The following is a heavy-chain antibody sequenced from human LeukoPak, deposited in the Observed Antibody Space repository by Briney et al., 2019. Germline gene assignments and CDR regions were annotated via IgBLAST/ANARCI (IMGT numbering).Heavy chain of an antibody. CDR2: IYHSGST. CDR1: GGSISSSNW. Sequence: PSGTLSLTCAVSGGSISSSNWWSWVRQPPGKGLEWIGEIYHSGSTNYNPSLKSRVTISVDKSKNQFSLNLSSVTAADTAVYYCARRSRGSWLVGSYFDYWGQGTLVTVFS. J-gene: IGHJ4*02. V-gene: IGHV4-4*02. CDR3: ARRSRGSWLVGSYFDY. D-gene: IGHD6-19*01.